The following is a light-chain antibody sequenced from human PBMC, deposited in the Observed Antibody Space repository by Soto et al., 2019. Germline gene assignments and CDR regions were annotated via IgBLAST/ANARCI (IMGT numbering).Light chain of an antibody. CDR2: SNN. J-gene: IGLJ1*01. Sequence: QSVLTQPPSASGTPGQRVTISCSGSSSNIGSNTVNWYQQLPGTAPKLLIYSNNQRPSGVPDRFSGSKSGTSASLAISGLQAGDEAYYYFATWDGSLNGRGGVFGTGTKLTVL. V-gene: IGLV1-44*01. CDR1: SSNIGSNT. CDR3: ATWDGSLNGRGGV.